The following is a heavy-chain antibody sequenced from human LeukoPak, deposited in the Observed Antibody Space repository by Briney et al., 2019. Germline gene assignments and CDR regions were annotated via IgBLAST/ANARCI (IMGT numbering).Heavy chain of an antibody. J-gene: IGHJ4*02. CDR1: GXIFSSYA. D-gene: IGHD6-13*01. V-gene: IGHV3-64D*06. CDR2: ISTNGDYT. CDR3: VKDQRVGLSSWFVPYLYFDY. Sequence: PGGSLRLSCSASGXIFSSYAVHWVRQAPGQGQEHVSAISTNGDYTYYTHSVEGRLTISRDNSKNTLYLQMSSLRTEDTAVYYCVKDQRVGLSSWFVPYLYFDYWGQGTLVTVSS.